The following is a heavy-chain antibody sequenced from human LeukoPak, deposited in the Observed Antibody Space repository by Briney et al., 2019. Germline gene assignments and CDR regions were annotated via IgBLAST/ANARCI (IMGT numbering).Heavy chain of an antibody. V-gene: IGHV3-23*01. Sequence: GGSLRLSCAASGFTFSSYAMSWVRQAPGKGLEWVSAISGSGGSTYYADSVKGRFSISRDNSKNTLYLQMNSLRAEDTAVYYCDRVAAPPHFDYWGQGTLVTVSS. D-gene: IGHD6-13*01. CDR2: ISGSGGST. CDR1: GFTFSSYA. CDR3: DRVAAPPHFDY. J-gene: IGHJ4*02.